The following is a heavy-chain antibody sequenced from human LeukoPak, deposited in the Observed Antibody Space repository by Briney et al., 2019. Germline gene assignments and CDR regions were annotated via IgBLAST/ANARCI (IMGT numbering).Heavy chain of an antibody. CDR2: IYHSGST. J-gene: IGHJ4*02. V-gene: IGHV4-38-2*02. CDR1: GYSISSGYY. Sequence: SETLSLTCTVSGYSISSGYYWGWIRQPPGKGLEWIGSIYHSGSTYYNPSLKSRVTISVDTSKNQFSLKLSSVTAADTAVYYCAGSDYVWGSYRPYYFDYWGQGTLVTVSS. CDR3: AGSDYVWGSYRPYYFDY. D-gene: IGHD3-16*02.